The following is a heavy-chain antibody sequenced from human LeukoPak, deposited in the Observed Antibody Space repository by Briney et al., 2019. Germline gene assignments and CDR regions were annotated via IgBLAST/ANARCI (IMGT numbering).Heavy chain of an antibody. CDR2: IGGGGTGT. V-gene: IGHV3-23*01. J-gene: IGHJ5*02. CDR3: TKGGWGEFLVVAAARP. CDR1: GLTFQKYG. Sequence: GASLRLSCAASGLTFQKYGMNWVRQAPGRGREWVSGIGGGGTGTYYADSVKARFTISRANAKTTLYLQMDSLRVEDTAVYYCTKGGWGEFLVVAAARPWGQGTLVSVSS. D-gene: IGHD2-15*01.